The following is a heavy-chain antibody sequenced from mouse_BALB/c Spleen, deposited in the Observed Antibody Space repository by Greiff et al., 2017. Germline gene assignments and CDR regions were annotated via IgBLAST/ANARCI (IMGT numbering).Heavy chain of an antibody. CDR3: SLASQAWFAY. Sequence: VQLQQSGAELVRSGASVKLSCTASGFNIKDYYMHWVKQRPEQGLEWIGWIDPENGATEYAPKFQGKATMTADTSSNTAYLQLSSLTSEDTAVYYCSLASQAWFAYWGQGTLVTVSA. J-gene: IGHJ3*01. CDR2: IDPENGAT. V-gene: IGHV14-4*02. CDR1: GFNIKDYY. D-gene: IGHD6-1*01.